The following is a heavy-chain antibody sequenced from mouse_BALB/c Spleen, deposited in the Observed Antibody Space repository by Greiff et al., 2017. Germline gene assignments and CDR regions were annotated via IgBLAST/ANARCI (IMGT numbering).Heavy chain of an antibody. V-gene: IGHV5-12-1*01. J-gene: IGHJ4*01. CDR3: ARRLLRLYYAMDY. CDR1: GFAFSSYD. D-gene: IGHD1-2*01. Sequence: EVQVVESGGGLVKPGGSLKLSCAASGFAFSSYDMSWVRQTPEKRLEWVAYISSGGGSTYYPDTVKGRFTISRDNAKNTLYLQMSSLKSEDTAMYYCARRLLRLYYAMDYWGQGTSVTVSS. CDR2: ISSGGGST.